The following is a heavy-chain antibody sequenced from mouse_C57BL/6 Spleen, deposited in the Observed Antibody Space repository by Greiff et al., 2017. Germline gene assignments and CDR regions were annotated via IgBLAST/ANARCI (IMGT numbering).Heavy chain of an antibody. D-gene: IGHD4-1*01. CDR3: ARYITGTFDY. CDR1: GYAFSSYW. V-gene: IGHV1-80*01. J-gene: IGHJ2*01. CDR2: IYPGDGDT. Sequence: VKLMESGAELVKPGASVKISCKASGYAFSSYWMNWVKQRPGKGLEWIGQIYPGDGDTNYNGKFKGKATLTADKSSSTAYMQLSSLTSEDSAVYFCARYITGTFDYWGQGTTLTVSS.